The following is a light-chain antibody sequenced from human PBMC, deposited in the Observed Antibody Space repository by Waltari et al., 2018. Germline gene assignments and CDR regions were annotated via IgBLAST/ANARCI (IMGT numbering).Light chain of an antibody. CDR1: QSVSSN. CDR3: QQYNNWPPT. V-gene: IGKV3D-15*01. Sequence: EIVMMQSPATLSMSPGERATLSCRASQSVSSNLAWYQQKPGQAPRLLIYVASTRATGIPARFSGSGSGTEFTLTISSLQSGDFAVYYCQQYNNWPPTFGQGTKLEIK. J-gene: IGKJ2*01. CDR2: VAS.